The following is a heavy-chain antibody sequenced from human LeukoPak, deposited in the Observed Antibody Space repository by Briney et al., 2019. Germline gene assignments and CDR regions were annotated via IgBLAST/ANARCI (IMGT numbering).Heavy chain of an antibody. Sequence: GESLKFSCKGSGYSFTSYWIGWVRQMPGKGLEWMGIIYPGDSDTRYSPSFQGQVTISADKSISTAYLQWSSLKASDTAMYYFARRSNFRISDYWGQGTLVTVSS. CDR1: GYSFTSYW. CDR2: IYPGDSDT. J-gene: IGHJ4*02. CDR3: ARRSNFRISDY. D-gene: IGHD3-10*01. V-gene: IGHV5-51*01.